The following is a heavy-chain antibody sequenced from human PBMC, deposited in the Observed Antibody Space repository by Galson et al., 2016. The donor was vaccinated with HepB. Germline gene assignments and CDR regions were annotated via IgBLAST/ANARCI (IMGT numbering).Heavy chain of an antibody. CDR3: ARLQGLLNLGELSFPNAFDM. V-gene: IGHV3-11*04. J-gene: IGHJ3*02. Sequence: SLRLSCAASGFTFSDYYMSWVRQPPGKGLEYIAYIDSSRTITYYADSVKGRFTISRDNSKNTLDLQMNSLRPEDTAVYYCARLQGLLNLGELSFPNAFDMWGQGTMVTVSS. CDR2: IDSSRTIT. D-gene: IGHD3-16*02. CDR1: GFTFSDYY.